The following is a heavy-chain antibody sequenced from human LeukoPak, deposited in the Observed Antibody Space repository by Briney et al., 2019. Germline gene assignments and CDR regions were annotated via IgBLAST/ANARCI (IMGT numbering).Heavy chain of an antibody. D-gene: IGHD3-22*01. CDR3: ARARYDSTGHLDY. Sequence: GGSLRLSCAAPGFTFDDYGMSWVRQAPGKGLEWVSGINWNGGNTGYADSVKGRFTIFRDNTKNSLYLQMNSLRAEDTALYYCARARYDSTGHLDYWGQGTLVTVSS. CDR2: INWNGGNT. J-gene: IGHJ4*02. CDR1: GFTFDDYG. V-gene: IGHV3-20*04.